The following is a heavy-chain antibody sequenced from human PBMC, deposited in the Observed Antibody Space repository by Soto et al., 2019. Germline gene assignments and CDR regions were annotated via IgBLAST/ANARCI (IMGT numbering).Heavy chain of an antibody. D-gene: IGHD1-26*01. CDR2: ISDSGDIT. CDR3: VKGRTPAERDDY. Sequence: EVQLLESGGGLVQPGGSLRLSCAASGFTFSNYAMTWVRQAPGKGLEWVSAISDSGDITHYADSVKGRFTISRDNSKNTVYLQVNSLRAEDTALYYCVKGRTPAERDDYWGQGTLVTVSS. V-gene: IGHV3-23*01. CDR1: GFTFSNYA. J-gene: IGHJ4*02.